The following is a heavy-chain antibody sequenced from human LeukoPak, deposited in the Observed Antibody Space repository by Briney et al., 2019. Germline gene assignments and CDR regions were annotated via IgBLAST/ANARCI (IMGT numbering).Heavy chain of an antibody. CDR3: ATSAWVPGPWLDP. CDR2: INHSGST. Sequence: SETLSLTCAVYGGSFNDYYWSWIRQSPGKGLEWIGEINHSGSTNHNPSLKSRVTMSVDTSKNQFSLKLSSVTAADTAVYYCATSAWVPGPWLDPWGQGILVTVSS. D-gene: IGHD1-1*01. CDR1: GGSFNDYY. J-gene: IGHJ5*02. V-gene: IGHV4-34*01.